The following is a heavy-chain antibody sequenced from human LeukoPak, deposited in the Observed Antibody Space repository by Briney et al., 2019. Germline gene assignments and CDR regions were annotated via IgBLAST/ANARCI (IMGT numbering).Heavy chain of an antibody. CDR2: IKSKSDGETK. V-gene: IGHV3-15*01. D-gene: IGHD1-26*01. CDR1: GFTFKYAW. J-gene: IGHJ4*02. CDR3: TTLVGAPTY. Sequence: GGSLRLSCAASGFTFKYAWMTWVRQAPGKGPEWVGRIKSKSDGETKDYAAAVNSRFSLSRDDTINTVYLQMTSLKTDDTAVYYCTTLVGAPTYWGQGTLVTVSS.